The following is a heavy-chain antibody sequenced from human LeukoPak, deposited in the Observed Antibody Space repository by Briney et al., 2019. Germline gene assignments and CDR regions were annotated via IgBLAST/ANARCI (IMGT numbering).Heavy chain of an antibody. CDR1: GFTFSSYS. Sequence: PGGSLRLSCAASGFTFSSYSMNWVRQAPGKGLEWVSSISSRHLTTYYTDSVKGRFTISRDNSKNTLYPQMNSLRAEDTAVYYCTKDPNGDYVGAFDPWGQGTLVTVSS. D-gene: IGHD4-17*01. CDR2: ISSRHLTT. V-gene: IGHV3-23*01. J-gene: IGHJ5*02. CDR3: TKDPNGDYVGAFDP.